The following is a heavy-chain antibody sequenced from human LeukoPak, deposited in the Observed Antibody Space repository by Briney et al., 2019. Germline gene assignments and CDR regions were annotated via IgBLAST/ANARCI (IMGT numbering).Heavy chain of an antibody. CDR1: GFTFDDYA. CDR3: AKDITGYNGSGSLDY. Sequence: GGSLRLSCAASGFTFDDYAMHWVPQAPGKGLVWVSDISWNGGSIGHAVSVKGRFTISRDNAKNSLYRQMNSLRAEHTAMYYCAKDITGYNGSGSLDYWGQGTLVTVSS. V-gene: IGHV3-9*01. D-gene: IGHD3-10*01. J-gene: IGHJ4*02. CDR2: ISWNGGSI.